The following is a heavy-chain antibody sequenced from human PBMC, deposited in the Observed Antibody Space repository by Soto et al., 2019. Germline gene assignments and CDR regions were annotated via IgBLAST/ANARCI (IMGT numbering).Heavy chain of an antibody. CDR1: GGSISSGGYS. D-gene: IGHD3-22*01. J-gene: IGHJ3*02. V-gene: IGHV4-30-2*01. CDR3: ASSGSRGIGAFDI. Sequence: QLQLQESGSGLVKASQTLSLTCAVSGGSISSGGYSWSWIRQPPGKGLEWIGYIYHGSTYYNPSLTSRVTISIDRSKNQFSLKLSSVTAADPAVYYCASSGSRGIGAFDIWGQGTMVTVSS. CDR2: IYHGST.